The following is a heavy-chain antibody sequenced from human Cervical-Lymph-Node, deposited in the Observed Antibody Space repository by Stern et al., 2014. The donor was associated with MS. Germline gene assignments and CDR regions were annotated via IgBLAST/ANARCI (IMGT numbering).Heavy chain of an antibody. CDR3: ARGLWPNRFDP. V-gene: IGHV4-61*02. CDR2: IYTSGST. D-gene: IGHD5-18*01. Sequence: QLQLQESGPGLVEPSQTLSLTCTVSGGSISTGDYYWNWIRQPAGKGLEWIGRIYTSGSTNYNPSLKSRVTISVDTSKTHSPRNLGSVTAADTAVYSCARGLWPNRFDPWGQGTLVTVSS. J-gene: IGHJ5*02. CDR1: GGSISTGDYY.